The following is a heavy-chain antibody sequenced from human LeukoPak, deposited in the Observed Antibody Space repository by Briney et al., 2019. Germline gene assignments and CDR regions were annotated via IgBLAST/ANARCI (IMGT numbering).Heavy chain of an antibody. CDR2: IIHSGST. CDR1: GGSFNDYY. Sequence: SETLSLTCAVSGGSFNDYYWNWIRQSPEKGLEWIGEIIHSGSTNYNPSLKSRVTISVDTSKNQFSLKLSSVTAADTAVYYCATLAPSIVGAANWFDPWGQGTLVTVSS. CDR3: ATLAPSIVGAANWFDP. D-gene: IGHD1-26*01. V-gene: IGHV4-34*12. J-gene: IGHJ5*02.